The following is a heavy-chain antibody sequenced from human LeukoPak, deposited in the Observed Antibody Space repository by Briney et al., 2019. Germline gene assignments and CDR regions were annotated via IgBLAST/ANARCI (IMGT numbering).Heavy chain of an antibody. J-gene: IGHJ6*03. Sequence: SVKVSCKASGGTFSSYAISWVRQAPGQGLEWMGGIIPIFGTANYAQKFQGRVTITTDESTSTAYMELSSLRSEDTAVYYCARDFSAGITDRDYYYYYYMDVWGKGTTVTVSS. V-gene: IGHV1-69*05. D-gene: IGHD1-7*01. CDR1: GGTFSSYA. CDR2: IIPIFGTA. CDR3: ARDFSAGITDRDYYYYYYMDV.